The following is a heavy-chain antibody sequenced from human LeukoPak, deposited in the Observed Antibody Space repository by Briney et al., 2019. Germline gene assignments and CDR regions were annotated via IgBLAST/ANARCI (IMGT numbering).Heavy chain of an antibody. J-gene: IGHJ6*02. D-gene: IGHD2-15*01. CDR2: IIPIFVIA. CDR3: ARDQKGWPRSYGMDV. V-gene: IGHV1-69*10. Sequence: ASVKVSCKASGGTFSSYAISWVRQAPGQGLEWMGGIIPIFVIANYAQKFQGRVTITADKSTRTAYMELSSLRSEDTAVYYCARDQKGWPRSYGMDVWGQGTTVTVSS. CDR1: GGTFSSYA.